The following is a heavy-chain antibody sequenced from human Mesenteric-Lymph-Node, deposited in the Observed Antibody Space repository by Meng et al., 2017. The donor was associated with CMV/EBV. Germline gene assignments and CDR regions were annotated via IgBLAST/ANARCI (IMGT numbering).Heavy chain of an antibody. V-gene: IGHV3-21*01. CDR3: ARLGYGINSGFDY. CDR2: ITSSTNYI. J-gene: IGHJ4*02. CDR1: GFTVRNNY. D-gene: IGHD4-23*01. Sequence: GESLKISCAASGFTVRNNYMSWVRQAPGKGLEWVSSITSSTNYIYYADSVKGRFTISRDNAKNSVYLQMNSLRAEDTAVYYCARLGYGINSGFDYWGQGTLVTVSS.